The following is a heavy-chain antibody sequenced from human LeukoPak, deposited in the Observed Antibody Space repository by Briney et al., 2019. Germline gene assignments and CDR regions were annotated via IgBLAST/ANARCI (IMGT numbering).Heavy chain of an antibody. CDR3: ATYSGYDPDFDY. CDR1: GFTFSSYS. J-gene: IGHJ4*02. Sequence: PGGSLRLSCAASGFTFSSYSMNWVRQAPGKGLEWVSSISSSSSYIYYADSVKGRFTISRDNAKNSLYLQMNSLRAEDTAVYYCATYSGYDPDFDYWGQGTLVTVSS. D-gene: IGHD5-12*01. CDR2: ISSSSSYI. V-gene: IGHV3-21*04.